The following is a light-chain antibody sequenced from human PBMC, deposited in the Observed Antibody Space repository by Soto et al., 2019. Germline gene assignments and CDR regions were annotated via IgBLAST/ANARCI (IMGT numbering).Light chain of an antibody. CDR1: QTVASN. CDR2: GAS. V-gene: IGKV3-15*01. Sequence: EIVMTQSPATLSVSPGERATLACRASQTVASNVAWYQHKPGQAPRLLIHGASTRATGVPARFSGTGSGTEFTPTISGLQSDDFAVYYCQQYHNWPPQYTFGQGTKLQIK. CDR3: QQYHNWPPQYT. J-gene: IGKJ2*01.